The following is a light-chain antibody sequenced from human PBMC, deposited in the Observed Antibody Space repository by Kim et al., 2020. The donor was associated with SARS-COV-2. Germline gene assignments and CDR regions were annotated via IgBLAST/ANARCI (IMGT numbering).Light chain of an antibody. CDR1: SSNIGNNS. V-gene: IGLV1-51*01. CDR2: DNN. CDR3: GTWDSSLSAGV. Sequence: GQKVPISGAGISSNIGNNSVSWYQRVPGTAPKLLIYDNNKRPSEIPDRFSGSKFGTSATLGITGLLTGDEADYYCGTWDSSLSAGVFGGGTQLTVL. J-gene: IGLJ2*01.